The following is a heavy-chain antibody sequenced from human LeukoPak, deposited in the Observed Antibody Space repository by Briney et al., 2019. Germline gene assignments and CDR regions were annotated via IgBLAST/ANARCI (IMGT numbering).Heavy chain of an antibody. D-gene: IGHD2-2*01. V-gene: IGHV3-7*03. CDR1: GFTFSSYW. Sequence: GGSLRLSCAASGFTFSSYWMTWVRQTPGKGLEWVANIKQDGSEKDYVDSVKGRFTISRDNAKNSLYLQMNSLRAEDTAVYYCARVRGWYCSSTSCSLGFGAFDIWGQGTMVTVSS. CDR2: IKQDGSEK. J-gene: IGHJ3*02. CDR3: ARVRGWYCSSTSCSLGFGAFDI.